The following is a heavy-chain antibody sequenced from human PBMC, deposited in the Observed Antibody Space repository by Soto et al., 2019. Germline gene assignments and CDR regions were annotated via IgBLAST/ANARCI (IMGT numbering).Heavy chain of an antibody. Sequence: QVQLQQSGPGLVKPSQTLSLTCAISGESVSTNSATWDWSRQSPSRGLEWLGRTYYRSKWYHDYAASVKGRITINADTPNNQLSLQLNSVTPDDTAVYYCARLIGDSWLDSWGQGNQVTVSS. D-gene: IGHD2-8*01. V-gene: IGHV6-1*01. CDR1: GESVSTNSAT. CDR3: ARLIGDSWLDS. J-gene: IGHJ5*01. CDR2: TYYRSKWYH.